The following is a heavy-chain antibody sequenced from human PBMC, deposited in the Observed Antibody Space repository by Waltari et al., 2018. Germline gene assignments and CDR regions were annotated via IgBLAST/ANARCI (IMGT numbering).Heavy chain of an antibody. CDR3: ARQGHRGNSWFGP. CDR2: IYYSGST. D-gene: IGHD4-4*01. J-gene: IGHJ5*02. V-gene: IGHV4-59*01. CDR1: GGSISSYY. Sequence: QVQLQESGPGLVKPSETLSLTCTVSGGSISSYYWSWIRQPPGKGLEWIGYIYYSGSTNHDPPPKSRVTISGGPAKNQVSLKLSSVTAADTAVYYGARQGHRGNSWFGPWGQGTLVTVSS.